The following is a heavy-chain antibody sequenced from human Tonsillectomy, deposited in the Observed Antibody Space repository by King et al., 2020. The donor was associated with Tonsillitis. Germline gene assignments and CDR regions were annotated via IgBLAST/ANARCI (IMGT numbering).Heavy chain of an antibody. D-gene: IGHD3-9*01. J-gene: IGHJ6*02. CDR3: AKDQGYDIYYYYAMEV. CDR1: GFSLSNYA. V-gene: IGHV3-23*04. Sequence: VQLVESGGGLVQPGGSLRLSCVASGFSLSNYAMSWVRQAPGKGLEWVSLISGSGASTYQPDSVKGRFTISRDISKNTLYLQMNGLRAEDTAVYYCAKDQGYDIYYYYAMEVWGQGTTVTVSS. CDR2: ISGSGAST.